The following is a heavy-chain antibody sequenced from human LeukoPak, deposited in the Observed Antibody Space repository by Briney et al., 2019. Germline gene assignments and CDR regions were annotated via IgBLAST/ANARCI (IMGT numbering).Heavy chain of an antibody. Sequence: GGSLRLSCAASGFTFSDYYMSWIRQAPGKGLEWVSYISSSGSTIYYADSVKGRFTISRDNAKNSLYLQMNSLRAEDTAVYYCARSPTIFGVVIPYLDYWGQGTLVTVSS. CDR2: ISSSGSTI. CDR3: ARSPTIFGVVIPYLDY. D-gene: IGHD3-3*01. CDR1: GFTFSDYY. J-gene: IGHJ4*02. V-gene: IGHV3-11*01.